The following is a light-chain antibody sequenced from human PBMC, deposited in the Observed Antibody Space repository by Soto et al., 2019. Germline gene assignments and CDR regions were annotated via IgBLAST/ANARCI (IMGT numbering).Light chain of an antibody. CDR3: QHRNNRIT. J-gene: IGKJ5*01. CDR1: QSVSSN. CDR2: AAS. Sequence: ELVLTQSPATHSLPSGPIATHSCRASQSVSSNLAWYQHQPGQAPRLLIFAASNRATGIQASFSGSGSGTDFTLTIRRIDPEDFAVDYRQHRNNRITFGQGTQLDIK. V-gene: IGKV3-11*01.